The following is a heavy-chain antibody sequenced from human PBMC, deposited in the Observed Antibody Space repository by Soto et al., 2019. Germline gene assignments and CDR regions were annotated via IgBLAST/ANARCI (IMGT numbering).Heavy chain of an antibody. Sequence: GGSLRLSCAASGFTFSSYSMNWVRQAPGKGLEWVSYISSSSSTIYYADSVKGRFTISRDNAKNSLYLQMNSLRDEDTAVYYCASWPIDYYDSSGADYWGQGTLVTVSS. CDR3: ASWPIDYYDSSGADY. CDR1: GFTFSSYS. J-gene: IGHJ4*02. CDR2: ISSSSSTI. D-gene: IGHD3-22*01. V-gene: IGHV3-48*02.